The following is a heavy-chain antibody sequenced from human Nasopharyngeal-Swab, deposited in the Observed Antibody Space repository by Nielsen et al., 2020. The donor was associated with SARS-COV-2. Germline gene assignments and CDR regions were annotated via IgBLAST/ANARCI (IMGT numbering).Heavy chain of an antibody. CDR1: GFTFSDYY. Sequence: LSLTCAASGFTFSDYYMSWIRQAPGKGLEWVSCISSSGYTIYYADSVKGRFTISRDNAKNSLFLQMNSLRAEDTAVYYCARARRGYSYGYMDDCWGQGTLVTVSS. V-gene: IGHV3-11*04. J-gene: IGHJ4*02. CDR2: ISSSGYTI. CDR3: ARARRGYSYGYMDDC. D-gene: IGHD5-18*01.